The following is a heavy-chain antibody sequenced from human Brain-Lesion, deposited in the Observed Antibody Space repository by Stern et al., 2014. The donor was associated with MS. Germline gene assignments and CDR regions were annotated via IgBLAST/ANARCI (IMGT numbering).Heavy chain of an antibody. J-gene: IGHJ6*02. V-gene: IGHV4-61*02. D-gene: IGHD2-2*01. CDR3: ARGRVVPGFQYYATDV. CDR1: GGSISSGGYY. Sequence: QVQLVQSGPGLVKPSQTLSLSCTVSGGSISSGGYYWSWIRQPAGKGLEWIGRIFNSGSTSYNPSLQSRVTIPIDPSKNQFSLRLNPMTAADTAVYYCARGRVVPGFQYYATDVWGQGTTVIVSS. CDR2: IFNSGST.